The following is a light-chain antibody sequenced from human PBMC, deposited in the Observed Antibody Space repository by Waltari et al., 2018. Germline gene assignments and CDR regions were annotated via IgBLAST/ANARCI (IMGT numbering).Light chain of an antibody. V-gene: IGLV3-19*01. CDR2: SVD. CDR3: NSRDPTTNAVV. J-gene: IGLJ2*01. CDR1: SLTTYA. Sequence: SSELTQDAAVSVALGQTVRITCQEDSLTTYAQNWDQQRPGQAPILVIFSVDDRPSGIPDRFSGSSSGDTASLTITGAQAEDEADYYCNSRDPTTNAVVFGGGTRLTVL.